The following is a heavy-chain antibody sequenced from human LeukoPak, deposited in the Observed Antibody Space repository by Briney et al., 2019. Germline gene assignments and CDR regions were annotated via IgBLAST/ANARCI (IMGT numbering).Heavy chain of an antibody. D-gene: IGHD6-19*01. CDR2: IYYSGST. CDR1: GGSISSSSYY. V-gene: IGHV4-39*07. J-gene: IGHJ4*02. Sequence: PSETLSLTCTVSGGSISSSSYYWGWIRQPPGKGLEWIGSIYYSGSTYYNPSLKSRVTISVDTSKNQFSLKLSSVTAADTAVYYCARHDSVWYYFDHWGQGTLVTVSS. CDR3: ARHDSVWYYFDH.